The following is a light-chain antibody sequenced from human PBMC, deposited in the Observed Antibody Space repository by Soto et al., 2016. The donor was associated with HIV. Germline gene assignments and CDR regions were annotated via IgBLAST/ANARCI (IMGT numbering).Light chain of an antibody. CDR1: QSINTW. V-gene: IGKV1-5*03. J-gene: IGKJ1*01. CDR2: KAS. Sequence: QSPSSLSASVGDRVTITCRASQSINTWLAWFQHKPGKAPKLLIYKASTLESEVPSRFSGSGSGTEFTLTISSLQPDDFATYYCQQYHTSWTFGQGTKVELK. CDR3: QQYHTSWT.